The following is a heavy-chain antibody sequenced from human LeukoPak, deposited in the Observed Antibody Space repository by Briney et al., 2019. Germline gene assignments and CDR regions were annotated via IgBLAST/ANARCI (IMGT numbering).Heavy chain of an antibody. CDR1: GFTFSDFR. D-gene: IGHD6-6*01. J-gene: IGHJ4*02. CDR3: ARDLAYSSSSGEAY. Sequence: GRSLRLSCAASGFTFSDFRMNWVRQAPGKGLEWVSSISSSSSYVYYADSVKGRFTISRDNAKNSLYLQMNSLRAEDTAVYYCARDLAYSSSSGEAYWGQGTLVTVSS. V-gene: IGHV3-21*01. CDR2: ISSSSSYV.